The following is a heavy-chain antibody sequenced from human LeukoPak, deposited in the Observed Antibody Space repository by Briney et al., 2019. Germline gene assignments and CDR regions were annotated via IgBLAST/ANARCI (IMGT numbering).Heavy chain of an antibody. Sequence: PSETLSLTCTVSGSSINSGYYWGWIRQPPGKGLEWIGSLYHSGTIYYNPSLKSRVTISVVTSKNQFSLKLSSVTAADTAVYYCARKAFGSGGSCSFQHWGQGTLVTVSS. J-gene: IGHJ1*01. CDR2: LYHSGTI. D-gene: IGHD2-15*01. CDR3: ARKAFGSGGSCSFQH. CDR1: GSSINSGYY. V-gene: IGHV4-38-2*02.